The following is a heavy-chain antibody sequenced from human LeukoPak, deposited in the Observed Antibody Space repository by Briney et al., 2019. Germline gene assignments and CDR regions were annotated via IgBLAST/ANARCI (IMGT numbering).Heavy chain of an antibody. CDR3: ARREYCSGGSCFSFGY. Sequence: GESLKISCKGSGYSFTSYWIGWVRQMPGKGLEWMGIIYPGDSDTRYSPSFQGQVTISADKCISTAYLQWSSLKASDTAIYYCARREYCSGGSCFSFGYWGQGTLVTVSS. D-gene: IGHD2-15*01. J-gene: IGHJ4*02. CDR1: GYSFTSYW. V-gene: IGHV5-51*01. CDR2: IYPGDSDT.